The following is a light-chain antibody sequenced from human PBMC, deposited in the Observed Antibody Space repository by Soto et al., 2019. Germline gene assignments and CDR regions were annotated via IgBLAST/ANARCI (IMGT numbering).Light chain of an antibody. Sequence: QSVLTQPPSTSGTPGQSVTISCSGTSSNVGLNSVNWYQQVPGTTPRLLIYNNNQRPSGVSDRFSGSKSGTSASLAISGLQSEDEADYYCAAWDDSRNPSYVFGAGTKLTVL. CDR2: NNN. CDR1: SSNVGLNS. V-gene: IGLV1-44*01. J-gene: IGLJ1*01. CDR3: AAWDDSRNPSYV.